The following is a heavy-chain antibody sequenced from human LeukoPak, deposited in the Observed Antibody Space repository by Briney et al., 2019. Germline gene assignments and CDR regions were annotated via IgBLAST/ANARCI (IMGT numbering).Heavy chain of an antibody. CDR1: GFTFSSYS. CDR2: ISSSSSTI. V-gene: IGHV3-48*01. CDR3: VRQATNKPIDY. Sequence: PGGSLRLSCAASGFTFSSYSMNWVRQAPGKGLEWVSYISSSSSTIYYADSVKGRFTISRDNAKNSLYLQMNSLRAEDTAVYYCVRQATNKPIDYWGRGTLVTVSS. D-gene: IGHD5-12*01. J-gene: IGHJ4*02.